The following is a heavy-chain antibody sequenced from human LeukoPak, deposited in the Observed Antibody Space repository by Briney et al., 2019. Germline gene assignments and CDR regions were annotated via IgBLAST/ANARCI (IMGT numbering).Heavy chain of an antibody. CDR3: AGHIAAAHYFDY. V-gene: IGHV3-23*01. CDR1: GFTFSSYA. Sequence: GGSLRLSCAASGFTFSSYAMSWVRQAPGKGLEWVSAISGSGGSTYYADSVKGRFTISRDNSKNTLYLQMNSLRAEDTAVYYCAGHIAAAHYFDYWGQGTLVTVSS. D-gene: IGHD6-13*01. J-gene: IGHJ4*02. CDR2: ISGSGGST.